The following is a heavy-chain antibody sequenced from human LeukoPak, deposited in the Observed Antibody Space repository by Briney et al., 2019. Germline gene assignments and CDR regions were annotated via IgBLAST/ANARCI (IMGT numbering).Heavy chain of an antibody. Sequence: SETLSLTCAVYGGSFSGYYWSWIRQPPGKGLEWIGEINHSGSTNYNPSLKSRVTISVDTSKNQFSLKLSSVTAADTAVYYCARGSTDIMVRGVQYIWGPKNDVFDIWGQGTMVTVSS. CDR3: ARGSTDIMVRGVQYIWGPKNDVFDI. V-gene: IGHV4-34*01. CDR2: INHSGST. J-gene: IGHJ3*02. CDR1: GGSFSGYY. D-gene: IGHD3-10*01.